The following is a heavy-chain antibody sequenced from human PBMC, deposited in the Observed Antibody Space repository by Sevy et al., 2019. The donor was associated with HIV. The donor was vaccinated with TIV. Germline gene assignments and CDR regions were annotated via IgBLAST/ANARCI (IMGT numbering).Heavy chain of an antibody. D-gene: IGHD5-18*01. CDR2: IDYSGSA. V-gene: IGHV4-39*01. Sequence: SETLSLTCSVSGGSLDSSRSYWGWIRQPPGKGLEWIATIDYSGSASYNPSLRSRVTISLDTSKNQFSLKLRSVTATDTATYYCARHVETWILLWLGWFDPWGQGALVTVSS. CDR1: GGSLDSSRSY. J-gene: IGHJ5*02. CDR3: ARHVETWILLWLGWFDP.